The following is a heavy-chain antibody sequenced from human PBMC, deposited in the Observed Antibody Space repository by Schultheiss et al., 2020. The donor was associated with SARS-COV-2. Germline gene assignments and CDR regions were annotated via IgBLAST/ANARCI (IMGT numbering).Heavy chain of an antibody. D-gene: IGHD1-14*01. CDR3: ARGINHAFDI. V-gene: IGHV3-48*01. CDR2: ITSTSSTI. J-gene: IGHJ3*02. CDR1: GFTFNDHA. Sequence: GESLKISCVASGFTFNDHAMNWVRQAPGKGLEWVSFITSTSSTIYYADSVKGRFTISRDNAKTSLYLQMNSLRAEDTAVYYCARGINHAFDIWGQGTLVTVSS.